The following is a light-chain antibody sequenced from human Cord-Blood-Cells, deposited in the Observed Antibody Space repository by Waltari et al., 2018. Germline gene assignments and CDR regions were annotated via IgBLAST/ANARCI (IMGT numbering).Light chain of an antibody. J-gene: IGKJ1*01. CDR3: QQYNSYSGT. CDR1: QSISSW. V-gene: IGKV1-5*01. CDR2: DAS. Sequence: DIQMTQSPSTLSASVVDRVTITCRASQSISSWFAWYQQKPGKAPKLLIYDASSLESGVPSRFSGSGSGTEFTLTISSLQPDDFATYYCQQYNSYSGTFGQGTKVEIK.